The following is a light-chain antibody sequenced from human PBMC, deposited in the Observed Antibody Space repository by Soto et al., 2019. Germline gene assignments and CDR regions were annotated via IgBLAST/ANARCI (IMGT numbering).Light chain of an antibody. V-gene: IGKV1-39*01. CDR1: QNIGIY. CDR3: QQSHTIPWT. Sequence: DIQMTQSPSSLSASVGDRVTITCRASQNIGIYLNWYQQKPGKVPKLLISVVVSSQGGVPSRFSGSGSGTDFTLTISSLQPEDVATYYCQQSHTIPWTFGQGTKVEIQ. CDR2: VVV. J-gene: IGKJ1*01.